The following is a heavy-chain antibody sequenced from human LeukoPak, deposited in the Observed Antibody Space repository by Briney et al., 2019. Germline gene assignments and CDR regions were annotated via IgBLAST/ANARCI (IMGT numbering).Heavy chain of an antibody. CDR3: ARDQYDSWSRRGNFDS. J-gene: IGHJ4*02. CDR1: GFTFSSYA. Sequence: QSGGSLRLSCAASGFTFSSYAMSWVHQAPGKGLEWVSSASGSGGSTYYADSVKGRFTISRDNTKNSLYLQMNSLRAEDTGVFYCARDQYDSWSRRGNFDSWGQGTLVIVSS. V-gene: IGHV3-23*01. CDR2: ASGSGGST. D-gene: IGHD3-3*01.